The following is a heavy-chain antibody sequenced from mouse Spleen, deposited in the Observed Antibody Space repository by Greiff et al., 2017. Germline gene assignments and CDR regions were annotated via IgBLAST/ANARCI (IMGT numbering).Heavy chain of an antibody. D-gene: IGHD2-4*01. Sequence: QVQLQQPGAELVKPGASVKLSCKASGYTFTSYWMHWVKQRPGQGLEWIGMIHPNSGSTNYNEKFKSKATLTVDKSSSTAYMQLSSLTSEDSAVYYCARGIYYDYVSYAMDYWGQGTSVTVSS. V-gene: IGHV1-64*01. CDR2: IHPNSGST. J-gene: IGHJ4*01. CDR3: ARGIYYDYVSYAMDY. CDR1: GYTFTSYW.